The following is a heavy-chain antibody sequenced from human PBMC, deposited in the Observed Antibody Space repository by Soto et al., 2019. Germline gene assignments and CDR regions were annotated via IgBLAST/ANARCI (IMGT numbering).Heavy chain of an antibody. V-gene: IGHV4-39*01. D-gene: IGHD6-13*01. CDR3: ARLKSKYSSSWYYFDY. CDR2: IYYSGST. J-gene: IGHJ4*02. CDR1: VGSISSSSYY. Sequence: SETLSLTCTVSVGSISSSSYYWGWIRQPPGKGLEWIGSIYYSGSTYYNPSLKSRVTISVDTSKNQFSLKLSSVTAADTAVYYCARLKSKYSSSWYYFDYWGQGTLVTVSS.